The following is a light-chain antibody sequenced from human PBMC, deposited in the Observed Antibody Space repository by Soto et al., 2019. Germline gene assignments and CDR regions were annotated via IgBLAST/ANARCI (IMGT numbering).Light chain of an antibody. Sequence: QSALTQPASVSGSPGQSITISCTGTSSDVGGYNYVSWYQQHPGKAPKLMTYEVSNRPSGVSNRFSGSKSGNTASLTISGLQAEDEADYYCSSYTTISTLEVFGGGTQLTVL. CDR2: EVS. V-gene: IGLV2-14*01. CDR3: SSYTTISTLEV. J-gene: IGLJ3*02. CDR1: SSDVGGYNY.